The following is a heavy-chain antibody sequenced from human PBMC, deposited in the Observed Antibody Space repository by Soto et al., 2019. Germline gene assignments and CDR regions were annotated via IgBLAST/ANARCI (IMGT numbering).Heavy chain of an antibody. CDR3: AKMSLRGTIFGVVVGGTINDY. D-gene: IGHD3-3*01. J-gene: IGHJ4*02. Sequence: GGSLRVSCVASGFTFSRSPMSWVRQAPGKGLELVSAISGSGGSTYYADSVKGRFTISRENSKNTLYLQMNSLRAEDTAVYYCAKMSLRGTIFGVVVGGTINDYWGQGTPVTVSS. V-gene: IGHV3-23*01. CDR1: GFTFSRSP. CDR2: ISGSGGST.